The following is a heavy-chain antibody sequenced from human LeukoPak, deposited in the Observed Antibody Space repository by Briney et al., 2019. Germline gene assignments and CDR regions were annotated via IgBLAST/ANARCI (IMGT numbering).Heavy chain of an antibody. CDR2: INWNGGST. Sequence: GGSLRLSCAASGFTFDDYGMSWVRQAPGKGLEWVSGINWNGGSTTYADSVRGRFTISRDNAKNFLYLQMSSLRAEDTALYYCVRETPIAVAGTIYFYFYMDVWGKGTTVTVSS. J-gene: IGHJ6*03. V-gene: IGHV3-20*04. D-gene: IGHD6-19*01. CDR3: VRETPIAVAGTIYFYFYMDV. CDR1: GFTFDDYG.